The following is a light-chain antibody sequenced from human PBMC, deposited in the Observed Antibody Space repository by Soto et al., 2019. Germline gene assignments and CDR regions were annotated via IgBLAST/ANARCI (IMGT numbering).Light chain of an antibody. V-gene: IGKV1-5*01. CDR2: DAS. J-gene: IGKJ1*01. CDR3: QQYNSYWT. Sequence: PSTLSASVGDRVTITCRASQSISSWLAWYQQKPGKAPKLLIYDASSLESGVPSRFSGSGSGTEFTLTISSLQPDDFATYYCQQYNSYWTFGQGTKVDI. CDR1: QSISSW.